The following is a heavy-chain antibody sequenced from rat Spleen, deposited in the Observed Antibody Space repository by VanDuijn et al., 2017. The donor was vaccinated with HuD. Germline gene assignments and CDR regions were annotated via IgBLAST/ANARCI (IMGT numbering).Heavy chain of an antibody. CDR3: TMQSRDKSGPYYYVMDA. CDR1: GFTFSDYN. CDR2: ITNTGGST. V-gene: IGHV5S10*01. J-gene: IGHJ4*01. D-gene: IGHD4-3*01. Sequence: EVQLVESGGGLVQPGRSLKLSCAASGFTFSDYNMAWVRQAPGKGLEWVASITNTGGSTYYPDTVTGRFTISRDNAKSTLYLQMSSLRSEDTATYYCTMQSRDKSGPYYYVMDAWGQGASVTVSS.